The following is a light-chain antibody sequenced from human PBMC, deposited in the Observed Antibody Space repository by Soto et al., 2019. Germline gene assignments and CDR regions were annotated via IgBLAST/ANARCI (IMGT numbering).Light chain of an antibody. V-gene: IGLV8-61*01. Sequence: QTVVTQEPSFSVSPGGTVTLTCGLSSGSVSTTYYPSWYQQTPGQAPRTLIYSTNTRSSGVPDRFSGSILGNTAALTITGAQADDESDYYCVIYMGSGIWVFGGGTKLTVL. J-gene: IGLJ3*02. CDR2: STN. CDR1: SGSVSTTYY. CDR3: VIYMGSGIWV.